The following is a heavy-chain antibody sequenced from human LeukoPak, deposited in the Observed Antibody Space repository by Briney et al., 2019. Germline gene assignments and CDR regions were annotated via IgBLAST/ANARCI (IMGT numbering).Heavy chain of an antibody. CDR2: MNGNSGST. CDR1: GYTFTSYE. Sequence: ASVKVSCKASGYTFTSYEINWVRQATGQGLEWMGWMNGNSGSTDYAQKFQGRITMTWNTSISTAYMELSSLRSEDTAVYYCARQDYGDSGGVYYYYDMDVWGQGTTVTVSS. J-gene: IGHJ6*02. D-gene: IGHD4-17*01. V-gene: IGHV1-8*01. CDR3: ARQDYGDSGGVYYYYDMDV.